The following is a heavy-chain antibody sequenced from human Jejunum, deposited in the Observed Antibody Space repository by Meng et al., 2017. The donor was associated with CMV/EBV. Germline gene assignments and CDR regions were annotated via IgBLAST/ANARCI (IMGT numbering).Heavy chain of an antibody. CDR2: VSWDDDK. Sequence: SGFSLSTCGVGVGWFRQHPGKALGWLALVSWDDDKLYKPSLNTRLTITKDTSENQVVLTMTDMDPVDTATYYCAHRANVETGTSFDSWGQGILVTVSS. V-gene: IGHV2-5*02. D-gene: IGHD1-1*01. J-gene: IGHJ4*02. CDR3: AHRANVETGTSFDS. CDR1: GFSLSTCGVG.